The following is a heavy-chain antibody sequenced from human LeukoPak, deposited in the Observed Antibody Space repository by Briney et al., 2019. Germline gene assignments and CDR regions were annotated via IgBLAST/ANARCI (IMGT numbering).Heavy chain of an antibody. CDR2: IYYSGST. V-gene: IGHV4-31*03. CDR3: ARDNGLGRGGVDP. Sequence: SETLSLTCTVSGGSISSGVYYWSWIRQHPGKGLEWIGYIYYSGSTYYNPSLKSRVSISVDTFKNQFSLRLSSVTAADTAVYYCARDNGLGRGGVDPWGQGTLVTVSS. D-gene: IGHD1-26*01. CDR1: GGSISSGVYY. J-gene: IGHJ5*02.